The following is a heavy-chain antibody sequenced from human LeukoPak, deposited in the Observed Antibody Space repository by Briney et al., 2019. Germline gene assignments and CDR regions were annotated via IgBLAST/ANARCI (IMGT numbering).Heavy chain of an antibody. CDR2: ISSSGSII. D-gene: IGHD3-10*01. V-gene: IGHV3-48*03. CDR1: GFTFSSYE. Sequence: TGGSLRLSCAASGFTFSSYEMNWVRQAPGKGLEWVSYISSSGSIIYYADSAKGRFTISRDNAKKSPYLQMNSLRAEDTAVYYCARVYQGVSLFDGIDYWGQGTLVTVSS. CDR3: ARVYQGVSLFDGIDY. J-gene: IGHJ4*02.